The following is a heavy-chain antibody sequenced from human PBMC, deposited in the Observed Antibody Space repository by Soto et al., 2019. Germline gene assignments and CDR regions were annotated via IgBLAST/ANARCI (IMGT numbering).Heavy chain of an antibody. J-gene: IGHJ5*01. Sequence: QVHLQESGPGLVKPSETLSLTCSVSGDSVSSGTYYWSWIRQPPGKGLEWIGYIYFTGATNHNPSLQSRVTTSRDPSKNQFSPRLSSVTAADTAVFYCASHRPSSSCLDSWGQGALVTVSS. D-gene: IGHD2-2*01. CDR2: IYFTGAT. CDR1: GDSVSSGTYY. CDR3: ASHRPSSSCLDS. V-gene: IGHV4-61*01.